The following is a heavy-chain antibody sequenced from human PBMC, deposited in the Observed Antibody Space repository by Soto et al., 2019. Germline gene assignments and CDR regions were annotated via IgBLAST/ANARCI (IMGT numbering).Heavy chain of an antibody. Sequence: PGGSLRLSCAASGFTFSSYAMHWVRQAPSKGLEWVAVISYDGSNKYYADSVKGGFTISRDNSKNTLYLQMNSLRAEDTAVYYCARVTTAGPGDYYYGMDVWGQGTTVTVSS. CDR3: ARVTTAGPGDYYYGMDV. CDR1: GFTFSSYA. J-gene: IGHJ6*02. V-gene: IGHV3-30-3*01. D-gene: IGHD6-13*01. CDR2: ISYDGSNK.